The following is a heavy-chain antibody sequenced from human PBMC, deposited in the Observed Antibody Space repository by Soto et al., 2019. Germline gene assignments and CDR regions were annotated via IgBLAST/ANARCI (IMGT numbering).Heavy chain of an antibody. V-gene: IGHV3-21*01. D-gene: IGHD3-22*01. CDR2: ISSSSSYI. Sequence: PGGSLRLSCAASGFTFSSYSMNWVRQAPGKGLEWVSSISSSSSYIYYADSVKGRFTISRDNAKNSLYLQMNSLRAEDTAVYYCARSVYYYYDGSVFSPQDYWGQGPLATVP. CDR1: GFTFSSYS. CDR3: ARSVYYYYDGSVFSPQDY. J-gene: IGHJ4*02.